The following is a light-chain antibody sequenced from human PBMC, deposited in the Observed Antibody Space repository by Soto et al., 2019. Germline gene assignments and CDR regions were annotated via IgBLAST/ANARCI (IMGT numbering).Light chain of an antibody. CDR3: QQYSSWLWT. CDR2: GAS. Sequence: EIVMTQSPATLSVSPGERATLSCRASQSISSKLAWYQQKPGQAPRLLIYGASTRATGIPVRFSGSGSGTEFTLTITSLQSEDFAVYYCQQYSSWLWTFGQGTKVDIK. V-gene: IGKV3-15*01. CDR1: QSISSK. J-gene: IGKJ1*01.